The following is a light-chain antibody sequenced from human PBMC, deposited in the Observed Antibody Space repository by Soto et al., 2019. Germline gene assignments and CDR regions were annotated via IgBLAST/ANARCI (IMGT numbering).Light chain of an antibody. CDR3: QQYNNWPQT. Sequence: EIVMTQSPATLSVSPGERATLSCRASQSVSSNLAWYQQKPGQAPRLLIYGASTRATGITARFSGSGSGTEFTLTISSLQSEDFAVYYCQQYNNWPQTFGRGTKVEIK. CDR2: GAS. V-gene: IGKV3-15*01. J-gene: IGKJ1*01. CDR1: QSVSSN.